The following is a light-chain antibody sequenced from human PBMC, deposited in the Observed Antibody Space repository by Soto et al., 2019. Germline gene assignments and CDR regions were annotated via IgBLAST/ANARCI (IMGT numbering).Light chain of an antibody. J-gene: IGKJ1*01. CDR3: QQYGSSPRT. CDR2: GAS. CDR1: QSVSTSS. V-gene: IGKV3-20*01. Sequence: EIVLTQSPGTLSLSPGARATLSFRASQSVSTSSLAWYQQKGGQAPRLLIHGASSRATGIPDRFSGSGSGTDFTLTISRLEPEDFAVYYCQQYGSSPRTFGQGTKVDIK.